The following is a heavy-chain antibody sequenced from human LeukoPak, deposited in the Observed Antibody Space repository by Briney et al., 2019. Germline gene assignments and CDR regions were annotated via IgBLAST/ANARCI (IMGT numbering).Heavy chain of an antibody. CDR2: ISSSSSYI. V-gene: IGHV3-21*01. J-gene: IGHJ5*02. D-gene: IGHD6-19*01. CDR3: ARLPPPGIAVAGKQGGWFDP. Sequence: PGGSLRLSCAASGFTFSSYSMNWVRQAPGKGLEWVSSISSSSSYIYYADSVKGRFTISRDNAKNSLYLQMNSLRAEDTAVYYCARLPPPGIAVAGKQGGWFDPWGQGTLVTVSS. CDR1: GFTFSSYS.